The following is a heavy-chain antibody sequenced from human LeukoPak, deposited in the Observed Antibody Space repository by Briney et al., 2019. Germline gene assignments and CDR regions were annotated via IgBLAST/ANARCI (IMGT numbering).Heavy chain of an antibody. CDR3: AREPDSSSYPDAFDI. D-gene: IGHD3-22*01. V-gene: IGHV4-39*07. CDR2: IYYSGST. Sequence: SETLSLTCTVSGGSISSSSYYWGWLRQPPRKGLEWIGRIYYSGSTYYNPSLKSRVTISVDTTKNQFSLKLSSVTAADTVVYYCAREPDSSSYPDAFDIWGQGTMVTVSS. CDR1: GGSISSSSYY. J-gene: IGHJ3*02.